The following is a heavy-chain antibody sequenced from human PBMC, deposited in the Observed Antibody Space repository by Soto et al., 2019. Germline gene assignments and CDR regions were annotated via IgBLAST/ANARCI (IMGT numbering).Heavy chain of an antibody. CDR1: GESFSRYF. J-gene: IGHJ4*02. CDR3: ARPHYDSNTFYSFFDY. D-gene: IGHD3-22*01. Sequence: SETLSLTCAVSGESFSRYFWSWIRQPPGKGLEWIGQVFHGGATNYSPSLKSRVTISVDASKNHFSLELSSVTAADTAVYYCARPHYDSNTFYSFFDYWGQGTLVTVSS. V-gene: IGHV4-34*12. CDR2: VFHGGAT.